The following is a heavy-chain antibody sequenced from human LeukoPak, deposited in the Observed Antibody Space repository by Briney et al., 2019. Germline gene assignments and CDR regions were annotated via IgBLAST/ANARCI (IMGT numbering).Heavy chain of an antibody. Sequence: SETLSLTCAVYGGSFSDYYWSWIRQPPGKGLEWIGEINHSGSTNYNPSLKSRVTLSVDTSKNQFSLQLSSVTAADTAVYYCASLTDSSNRFTFDFWSQGTLVTVSS. CDR2: INHSGST. J-gene: IGHJ4*02. CDR3: ASLTDSSNRFTFDF. D-gene: IGHD6-13*01. CDR1: GGSFSDYY. V-gene: IGHV4-34*01.